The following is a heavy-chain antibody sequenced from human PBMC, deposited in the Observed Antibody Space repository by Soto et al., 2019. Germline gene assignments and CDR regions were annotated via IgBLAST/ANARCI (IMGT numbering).Heavy chain of an antibody. CDR2: VNDSGST. Sequence: PSETLSLTCAVYGGSFSCYYRNWIRQPPGKGLEWIGEVNDSGSTNYKPSLKSRVAISVDKSKNQFSLRLSSVTAADTAVYYCAXGRKYQLVNTKFNWFDPWGQGTLVTVSS. D-gene: IGHD2-2*01. J-gene: IGHJ5*02. CDR1: GGSFSCYY. CDR3: AXGRKYQLVNTKFNWFDP. V-gene: IGHV4-34*01.